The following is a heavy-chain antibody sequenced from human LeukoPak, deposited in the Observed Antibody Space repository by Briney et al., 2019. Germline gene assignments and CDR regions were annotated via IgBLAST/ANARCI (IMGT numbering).Heavy chain of an antibody. CDR1: GGSFSSYY. J-gene: IGHJ5*02. CDR2: INHSGTT. CDR3: TRNNWFDP. V-gene: IGHV4-34*01. Sequence: SETLSLTCAVYGGSFSSYYWSWIRQSPGKGLERIGEINHSGTTKYNPSLKSRVTISVDTPQNQFSLRLSSATAADTAVYYCTRNNWFDPWGQGTLVTVSS.